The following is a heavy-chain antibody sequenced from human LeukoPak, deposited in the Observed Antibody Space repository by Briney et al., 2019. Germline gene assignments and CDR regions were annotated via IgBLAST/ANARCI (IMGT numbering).Heavy chain of an antibody. CDR2: IYTSGST. D-gene: IGHD2-15*01. CDR3: AREYCSGGSCSNYFDY. Sequence: PSETLSLTCTVSGGSISSGSYYWSWIRQPAGKGLEWIGRIYTSGSTNYNPSLKSRVTISVDTSKNQFSLKLSSVTAADTAVYYCAREYCSGGSCSNYFDYWGQGTLVTVSS. J-gene: IGHJ4*02. V-gene: IGHV4-61*02. CDR1: GGSISSGSYY.